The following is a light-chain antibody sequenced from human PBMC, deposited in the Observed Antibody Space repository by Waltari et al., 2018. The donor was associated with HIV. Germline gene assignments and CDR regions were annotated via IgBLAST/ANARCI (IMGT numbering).Light chain of an antibody. CDR2: KDI. CDR3: QSTDYDGTWV. V-gene: IGLV3-25*03. J-gene: IGLJ3*02. CDR1: ALPKKY. Sequence: SYDLTQTPSVSVSPGQTARLTCSRGALPKKYSSWYRQKAGQAPMLLIFKDIERPSGIPERISGSGSGTGVTLTISDVQAEDEGDYFCQSTDYDGTWVFGGGTKLTVL.